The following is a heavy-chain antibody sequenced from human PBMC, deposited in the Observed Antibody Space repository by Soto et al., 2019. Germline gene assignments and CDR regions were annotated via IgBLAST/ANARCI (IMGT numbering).Heavy chain of an antibody. Sequence: APVNVSCKAAGDSFTSYEMIWVRQATGQRLEWMGWINAGNGDTKYSQKFQGRVTITRDTSATTAYMELSSLRSEDTAVYYCARAPKAVFDYWGQGTLVTVSS. CDR2: INAGNGDT. CDR1: GDSFTSYE. V-gene: IGHV1-3*01. J-gene: IGHJ4*02. CDR3: ARAPKAVFDY.